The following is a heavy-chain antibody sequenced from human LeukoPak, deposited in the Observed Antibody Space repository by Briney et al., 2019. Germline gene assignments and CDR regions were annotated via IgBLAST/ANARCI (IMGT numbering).Heavy chain of an antibody. CDR3: ARVSYNWYFDL. Sequence: GGSLRLSCAASGFTFSSYDMHWVRHATGKGLEWVSAIGTAGDTYYPGSVKGRFTISRENAKNSLYLQMNSLRAGDTAVYYCARVSYNWYFDLWGRGTLVTVSS. J-gene: IGHJ2*01. V-gene: IGHV3-13*01. CDR2: IGTAGDT. CDR1: GFTFSSYD. D-gene: IGHD3-16*01.